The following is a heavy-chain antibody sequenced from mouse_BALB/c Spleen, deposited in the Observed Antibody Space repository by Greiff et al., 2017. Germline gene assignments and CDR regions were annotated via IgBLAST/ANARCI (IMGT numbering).Heavy chain of an antibody. CDR2: IWAGGST. CDR1: GFSLTSYG. CDR3: AREGNYRFAY. Sequence: VKLMESGPGLVAPSQSLSITCTVSGFSLTSYGVHWVRQPPGKGREWLGVIWAGGSTNYNSALMSRLSISKDNSKSQVFLKMNSLQTDDTAMYYCAREGNYRFAYWGQGTLVTVSA. J-gene: IGHJ3*01. D-gene: IGHD2-1*01. V-gene: IGHV2-9*02.